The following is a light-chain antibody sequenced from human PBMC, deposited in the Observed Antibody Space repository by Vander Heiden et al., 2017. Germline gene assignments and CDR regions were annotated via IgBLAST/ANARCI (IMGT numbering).Light chain of an antibody. Sequence: DIVMHQSPDSLAVSLGERATINCTSSQSVLYSSNNKNYLAWYQQKPGQPPKLLIYCASTRETGVPDRFSGSGSGTDFTLTISSLQAEDVAVYYCQQYDSTPGWTFGQGTKVEIK. CDR2: CAS. CDR1: QSVLYSSNNKNY. CDR3: QQYDSTPGWT. J-gene: IGKJ1*01. V-gene: IGKV4-1*01.